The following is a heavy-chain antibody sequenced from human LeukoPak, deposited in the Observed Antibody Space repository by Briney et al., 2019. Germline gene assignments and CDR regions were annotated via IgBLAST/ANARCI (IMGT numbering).Heavy chain of an antibody. CDR2: IYYSGST. V-gene: IGHV4-39*01. D-gene: IGHD2-15*01. J-gene: IGHJ4*02. CDR3: ARLAVAATSHFDY. Sequence: SETLSLTCTVSGGSISSSSYYWGWIRQPPGKGLEWIGSIYYSGSTYYNPSLKSRVTISVDTSKNQFSLKLSSVTAADTAVYYCARLAVAATSHFDYWGQGTLVTVSS. CDR1: GGSISSSSYY.